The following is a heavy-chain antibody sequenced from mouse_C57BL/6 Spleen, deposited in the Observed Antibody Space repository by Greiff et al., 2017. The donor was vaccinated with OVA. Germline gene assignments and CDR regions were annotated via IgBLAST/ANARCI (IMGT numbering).Heavy chain of an antibody. CDR3: ARPNYYGSIFDY. D-gene: IGHD1-1*01. CDR2: IDPSDSYT. J-gene: IGHJ2*01. Sequence: QVQLQQPGAELVMPGASVKLSCKASGYTFTSYWMHWVKQRPGQGLEWIGEIDPSDSYTNYNQTFTGQSPLTVDKSSSTAYMQLSSLTSEDSAGYYCARPNYYGSIFDYWGQGTTLTVSS. CDR1: GYTFTSYW. V-gene: IGHV1-69*01.